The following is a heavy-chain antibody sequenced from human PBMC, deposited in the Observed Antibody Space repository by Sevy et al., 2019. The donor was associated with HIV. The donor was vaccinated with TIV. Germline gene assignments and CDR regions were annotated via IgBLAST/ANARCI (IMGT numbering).Heavy chain of an antibody. CDR3: ARDDANRDYYDSSGYPDAFDI. V-gene: IGHV4-39*02. J-gene: IGHJ3*02. CDR2: IYYSGST. D-gene: IGHD3-22*01. Sequence: SETLSLTCTVSGGSISSSSYYWGWIRQPPGKGLEWIGSIYYSGSTYYNPSLKSRVTISVDTSKNQFSLKLSSVTAADTAVYYCARDDANRDYYDSSGYPDAFDIWGRGTMVTVSS. CDR1: GGSISSSSYY.